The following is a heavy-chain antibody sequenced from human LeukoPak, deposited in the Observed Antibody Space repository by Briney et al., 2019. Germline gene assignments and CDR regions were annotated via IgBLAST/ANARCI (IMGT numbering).Heavy chain of an antibody. CDR3: ARARGYCSRGSCRHFDY. V-gene: IGHV1-18*04. Sequence: ASVKVSCKASGYTFPSYGISWVRQAPGQGLEWMGWISAYNGNTNYAQTLQGRVTMTTDTSTSTAYMELRSLRSDDTAVYYCARARGYCSRGSCRHFDYWGQGTLVTVSS. CDR1: GYTFPSYG. D-gene: IGHD2-15*01. J-gene: IGHJ4*02. CDR2: ISAYNGNT.